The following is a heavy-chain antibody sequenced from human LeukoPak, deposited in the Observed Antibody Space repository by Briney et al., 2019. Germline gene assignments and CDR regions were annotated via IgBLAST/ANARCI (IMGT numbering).Heavy chain of an antibody. CDR3: AKDLVTTSPYYFDY. Sequence: GGSLRLSCAASGFTFDDYAMHWVRQAPGKGLEWVSLISWDGSSIYYADSVKGRFTISRDSAKDSLFLQVNSLRAEDTAVYYCAKDLVTTSPYYFDYWGQGTLVTVSS. V-gene: IGHV3-43D*03. CDR2: ISWDGSSI. CDR1: GFTFDDYA. J-gene: IGHJ4*02. D-gene: IGHD4-17*01.